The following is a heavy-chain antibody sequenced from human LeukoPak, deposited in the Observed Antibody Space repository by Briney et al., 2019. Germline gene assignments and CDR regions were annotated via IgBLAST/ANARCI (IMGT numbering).Heavy chain of an antibody. J-gene: IGHJ6*03. V-gene: IGHV3-48*01. CDR1: GFTFSSYS. CDR2: ISSSSSTI. D-gene: IGHD5-12*01. CDR3: ARDIVATVPSHMDV. Sequence: PGGSLRLSCAASGFTFSSYSMNWVRQAPGKGLEWVSYISSSSSTIYYADSVKGRFTISRDNAKNSLYLQMNSLRAEDTAVYYCARDIVATVPSHMDVWGKGTTVTVSS.